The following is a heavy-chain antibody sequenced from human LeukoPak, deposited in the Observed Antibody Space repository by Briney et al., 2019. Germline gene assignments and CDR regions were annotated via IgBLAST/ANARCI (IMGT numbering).Heavy chain of an antibody. CDR1: GGTFSKYT. CDR2: IIPIFGTA. V-gene: IGHV1-69*13. CDR3: ARDRRNGGNPNAFDI. Sequence: ASVKVSCKASGGTFSKYTISWVRQRPGQGLEWMGGIIPIFGTANYAQKFQGRVTITADESTSTAYMELSSLRSEDTAVYYCARDRRNGGNPNAFDIWGQGTMVTVSS. D-gene: IGHD4-23*01. J-gene: IGHJ3*02.